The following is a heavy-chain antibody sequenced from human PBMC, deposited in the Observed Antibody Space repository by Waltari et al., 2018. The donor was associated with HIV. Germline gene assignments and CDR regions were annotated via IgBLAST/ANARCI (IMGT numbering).Heavy chain of an antibody. D-gene: IGHD3-22*01. J-gene: IGHJ4*02. Sequence: QVQLVESGGGVVQPGRSLRLSCAASGFTFSNFAMHWVRPAPGKGVEGVAFIWYDVVNKNYADSVKGRFTISRDNSKNTLYLQMNSLRVEDTAVYYCARGGYYYDISGYYHYWGQGTLVTVSS. CDR2: IWYDVVNK. CDR3: ARGGYYYDISGYYHY. V-gene: IGHV3-33*01. CDR1: GFTFSNFA.